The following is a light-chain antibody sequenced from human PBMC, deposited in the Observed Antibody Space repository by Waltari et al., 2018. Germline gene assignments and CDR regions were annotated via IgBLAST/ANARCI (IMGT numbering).Light chain of an antibody. Sequence: QSALTQPPSASGPPGQSVTISCTGTSSDVGGYTHVSWYQHHPGKAPKPMVYEVNKRPSGVPDRFSGSKSGNTASLTVSGLQAEDESDYYCSSYAGSNHLVFGGGTKLTVL. V-gene: IGLV2-8*01. CDR3: SSYAGSNHLV. CDR1: SSDVGGYTH. J-gene: IGLJ3*02. CDR2: EVN.